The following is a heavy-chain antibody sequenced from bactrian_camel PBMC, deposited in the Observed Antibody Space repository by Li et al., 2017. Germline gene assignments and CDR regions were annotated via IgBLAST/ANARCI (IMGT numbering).Heavy chain of an antibody. V-gene: IGHV3S53*01. CDR3: AAGAGYTTVLEGLGL. CDR2: LDSDGIT. CDR1: GYTFSSGYC. J-gene: IGHJ4*01. Sequence: HVQLVESGGGSVQAGGSLRLSCTASGYTFSSGYCMGWFRQAPGKEREGVAVLDSDGITKYSDSVKGRFTISQDNTKTTVYLQMDNLKPEDTAMYTCAAGAGYTTVLEGLGLRGQGTQVTVS. D-gene: IGHD5*01.